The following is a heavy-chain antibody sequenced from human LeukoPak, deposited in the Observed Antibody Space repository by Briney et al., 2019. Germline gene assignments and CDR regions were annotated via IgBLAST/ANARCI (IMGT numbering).Heavy chain of an antibody. CDR1: GYTFSDHY. CDR3: ARDSRSLFYDY. J-gene: IGHJ4*02. D-gene: IGHD6-13*01. Sequence: ASVKVSCKASGYTFSDHYMHWVRQAPGQGPEWMGWINPNTGGTNYVQKFQGRVTMTRDTSISTVYLELSRLRSDDTALYYCARDSRSLFYDYWGQGTLVSVSS. CDR2: INPNTGGT. V-gene: IGHV1-2*02.